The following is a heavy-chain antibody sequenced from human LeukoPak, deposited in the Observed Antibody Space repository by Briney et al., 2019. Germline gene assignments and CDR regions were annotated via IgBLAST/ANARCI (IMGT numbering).Heavy chain of an antibody. V-gene: IGHV1-8*01. CDR3: ARGLEGLWFGELSPLFDY. CDR2: MNPNSGNT. Sequence: ASVKVSCKASGYTFISYDINWVRQATGQGLEWMGWMNPNSGNTGYAQKFQGRVTMTRNTSISTAYMELSSLRSEDTAVYYCARGLEGLWFGELSPLFDYWGQGTLVTVSS. CDR1: GYTFISYD. J-gene: IGHJ4*02. D-gene: IGHD3-10*01.